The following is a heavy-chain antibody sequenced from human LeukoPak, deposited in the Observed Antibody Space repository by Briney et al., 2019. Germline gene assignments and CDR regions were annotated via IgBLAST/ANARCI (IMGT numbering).Heavy chain of an antibody. J-gene: IGHJ4*02. CDR2: ISYDGSNK. CDR1: GFTFSNYA. V-gene: IGHV3-30*04. D-gene: IGHD2-15*01. Sequence: QPGRSLRLSCAASGFTFSNYAMNWVRQAPGKGLGWVALISYDGSNKYYADSVKGRFTISRDNSKNTLYLQMNSLRAEDTAVYYCARDVAPTVAGGFDYWGQGTLVTVSS. CDR3: ARDVAPTVAGGFDY.